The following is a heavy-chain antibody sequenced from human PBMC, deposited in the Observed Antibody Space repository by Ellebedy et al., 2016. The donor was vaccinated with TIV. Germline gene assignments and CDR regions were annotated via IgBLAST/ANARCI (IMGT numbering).Heavy chain of an antibody. CDR1: GFTFSSYA. CDR2: ISYDGSNK. Sequence: PGGSLRLSCAASGFTFSSYAMHWVRQAPGKGLEWVAVISYDGSNKYYADSVKGRFTIFRDNSKNTLYLQMNSLRAEDTAVYYCASSRRDGYNLLDYWGQGTLVTVSS. CDR3: ASSRRDGYNLLDY. J-gene: IGHJ4*02. V-gene: IGHV3-30-3*01. D-gene: IGHD5-24*01.